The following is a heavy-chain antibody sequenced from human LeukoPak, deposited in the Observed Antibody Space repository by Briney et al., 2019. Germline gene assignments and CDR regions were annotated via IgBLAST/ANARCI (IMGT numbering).Heavy chain of an antibody. V-gene: IGHV3-23*01. D-gene: IGHD2-21*01. CDR2: ISDSSGRT. CDR3: AKRGVVIRVILVGFHKDAYYFDS. J-gene: IGHJ4*02. Sequence: GGSLRLSCAVSGNTLSNYGMSWVRQAPGKGLEWVAGISDSSGRTYYADSVKGRSTISRDNAKNTLYLQMNSLGAEDTAVYFCAKRGVVIRVILVGFHKDAYYFDSWGEGALVTVSS. CDR1: GNTLSNYG.